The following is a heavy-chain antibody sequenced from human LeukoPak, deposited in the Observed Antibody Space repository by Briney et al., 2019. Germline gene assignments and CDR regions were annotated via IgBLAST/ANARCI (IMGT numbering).Heavy chain of an antibody. D-gene: IGHD6-19*01. CDR3: ARVDTSGWHYFDD. V-gene: IGHV4-4*07. Sequence: PSETLSLTCTVCGGSISNYYWSWIRQPAGKGLEWIGHIYTSASTNYNPSLKSRVTMSLDTSKNQFSLELNSVTAADTAAYYCARVDTSGWHYFDDWGQGTLVTVSS. J-gene: IGHJ4*02. CDR2: IYTSAST. CDR1: GGSISNYY.